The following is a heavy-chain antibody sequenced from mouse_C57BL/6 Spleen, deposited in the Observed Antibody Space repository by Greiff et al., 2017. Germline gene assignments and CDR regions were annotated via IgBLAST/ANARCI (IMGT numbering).Heavy chain of an antibody. V-gene: IGHV1-80*01. Sequence: QVQLQQSGAELVKPGASVKISCKASGYAFSSYWMNWVKQRPGRGLEWIGQIYPGDGDTNYNGKFKGKATLTADKSSSTAYMQLSSLTSEDSAVYFCARSPGSSYEWYFDVWGTGTTVTVSS. CDR3: ARSPGSSYEWYFDV. D-gene: IGHD1-1*01. CDR2: IYPGDGDT. CDR1: GYAFSSYW. J-gene: IGHJ1*03.